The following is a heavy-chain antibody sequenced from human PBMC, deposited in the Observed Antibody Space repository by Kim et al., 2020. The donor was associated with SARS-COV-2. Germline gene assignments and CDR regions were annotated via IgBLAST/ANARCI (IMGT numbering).Heavy chain of an antibody. J-gene: IGHJ6*03. Sequence: GGSLRLSCAASGFTFSSYEMNWVRQAPGKGLEWVSYISSSGSTIYYADSVKGRFTISRDNAKNSLYLQMNSLRAEDTAVYYCARSVVGRSIAARKKYYYYMDVWGKGTTVTVSS. CDR2: ISSSGSTI. CDR3: ARSVVGRSIAARKKYYYYMDV. D-gene: IGHD6-6*01. V-gene: IGHV3-48*03. CDR1: GFTFSSYE.